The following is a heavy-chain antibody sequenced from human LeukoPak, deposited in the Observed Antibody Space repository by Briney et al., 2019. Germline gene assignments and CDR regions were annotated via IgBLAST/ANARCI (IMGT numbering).Heavy chain of an antibody. CDR2: STI. D-gene: IGHD3-10*01. CDR3: AKVGIGDSVSRDYYYMDV. Sequence: STIYYADSVKGRFTISRDNAKNSLYLQMNSLRPEDTAVYYCAKVGIGDSVSRDYYYMDVWGKGTTVTISS. V-gene: IGHV3-48*03. J-gene: IGHJ6*03.